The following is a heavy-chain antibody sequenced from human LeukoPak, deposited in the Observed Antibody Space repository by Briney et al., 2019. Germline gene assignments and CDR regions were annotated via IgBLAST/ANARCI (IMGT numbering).Heavy chain of an antibody. V-gene: IGHV3-7*01. CDR2: INQDGSDK. Sequence: GGSLRLSCAASGFSLSNYWMSWVRQAPGKGLEWVANINQDGSDKYYVDSVMGRFTISKDNAKNSVYLQMNSLRPEDTAIYYCAWYGVTHGLDIWGQGTTVTVSS. CDR3: AWYGVTHGLDI. J-gene: IGHJ6*02. D-gene: IGHD3-10*01. CDR1: GFSLSNYW.